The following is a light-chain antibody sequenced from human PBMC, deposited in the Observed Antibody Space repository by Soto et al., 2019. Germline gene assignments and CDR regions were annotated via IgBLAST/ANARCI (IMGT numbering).Light chain of an antibody. CDR2: DAS. J-gene: IGKJ3*01. CDR3: QQYHSYSPFT. V-gene: IGKV1-5*01. Sequence: DIQMTQSPATLSASVGDRVTVTCRASQSISSWLAWYQQKPGKAPKLLIYDASSLESGVPSRFSGSGSGTEFTLTISSLQPGDFATYYCQQYHSYSPFTFGPGTKVDI. CDR1: QSISSW.